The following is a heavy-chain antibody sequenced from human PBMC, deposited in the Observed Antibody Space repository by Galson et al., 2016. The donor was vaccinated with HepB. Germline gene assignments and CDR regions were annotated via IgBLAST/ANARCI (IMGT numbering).Heavy chain of an antibody. CDR1: GFTFSSYA. CDR2: ISYDGSNK. Sequence: SLRLSCAASGFTFSSYAIHWVRQAPGKGLEWVGLISYDGSNKYYADSVKGRFTISRDNSKNKLYLQMNSLRVEYTAVYYCAKKEGSILRFLEWLSRLDPWGQGTLVTVSS. CDR3: AKKEGSILRFLEWLSRLDP. J-gene: IGHJ5*02. V-gene: IGHV3-30-3*02. D-gene: IGHD3-3*01.